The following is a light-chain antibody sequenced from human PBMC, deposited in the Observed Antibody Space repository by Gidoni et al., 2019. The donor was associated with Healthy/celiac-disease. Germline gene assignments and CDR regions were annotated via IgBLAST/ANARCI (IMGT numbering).Light chain of an antibody. Sequence: EIVLPQSPGTLSLSPGERATLSCRASQSVSSSYLAWYQQQPGQAPRLLIYGASSRATGIPDRFSGSGSGTDFTLTISRLEPEDVAVYYCQQYGSSLFTFGPGTKVDIK. V-gene: IGKV3-20*01. CDR2: GAS. CDR1: QSVSSSY. J-gene: IGKJ3*01. CDR3: QQYGSSLFT.